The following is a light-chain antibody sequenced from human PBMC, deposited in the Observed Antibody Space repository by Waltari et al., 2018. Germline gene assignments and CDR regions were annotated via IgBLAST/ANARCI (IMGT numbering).Light chain of an antibody. J-gene: IGKJ4*01. Sequence: EIVLTQSPATLSLSPGERGTLSCRASQGVSSNLAWYQQKPGQAPRRLIYDASNRATGVPARFIGSGSGTDFTLTISSLEPEDFAVYYCQQRGTWPLTFGGGTKVEIK. CDR3: QQRGTWPLT. CDR2: DAS. CDR1: QGVSSN. V-gene: IGKV3-11*01.